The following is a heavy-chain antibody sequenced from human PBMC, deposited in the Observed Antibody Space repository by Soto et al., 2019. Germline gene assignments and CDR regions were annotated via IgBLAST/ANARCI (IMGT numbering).Heavy chain of an antibody. V-gene: IGHV3-15*01. CDR2: IRSKTDGGTT. CDR1: GFTFSSYA. Sequence: AGGSLRLSCAASGFTFSSYAMSWVRQAPGEGLEWVGRIRSKTDGGTTDYAAPVKGRFTISRDDSKNTLFLQMNSLKTEDTAVYYCTTAPVVGSWSNFDYWGQGSLVTVSS. J-gene: IGHJ4*02. D-gene: IGHD6-13*01. CDR3: TTAPVVGSWSNFDY.